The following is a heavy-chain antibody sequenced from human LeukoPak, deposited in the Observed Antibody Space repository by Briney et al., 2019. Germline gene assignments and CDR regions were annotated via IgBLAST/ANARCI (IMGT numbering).Heavy chain of an antibody. Sequence: SETLSLTCTVSGGSISSGSYHWSWIRQPAGKGLEWIGRIYTSGSTNYNPSLKSRVTISVDTSKNQFSLKLSSVTAADTAVYYCAREGHDYYDSSGYYGRNWFDPWGQGTLVTVSS. CDR3: AREGHDYYDSSGYYGRNWFDP. CDR2: IYTSGST. V-gene: IGHV4-61*02. D-gene: IGHD3-22*01. CDR1: GGSISSGSYH. J-gene: IGHJ5*02.